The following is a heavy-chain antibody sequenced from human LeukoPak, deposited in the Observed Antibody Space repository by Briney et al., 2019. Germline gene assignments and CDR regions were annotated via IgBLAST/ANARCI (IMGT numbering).Heavy chain of an antibody. Sequence: GESLKISCKGSGYSFTSYWIGWVRQMPGKGLEWMGIIYPGDSDTRYSPSFQGQVTISADKSISTAYLQWSSLKASDTAMYYCARGQCYYDSSGYYLAEYFQHWGQGTLVTVSS. CDR2: IYPGDSDT. D-gene: IGHD3-22*01. CDR3: ARGQCYYDSSGYYLAEYFQH. V-gene: IGHV5-51*01. J-gene: IGHJ1*01. CDR1: GYSFTSYW.